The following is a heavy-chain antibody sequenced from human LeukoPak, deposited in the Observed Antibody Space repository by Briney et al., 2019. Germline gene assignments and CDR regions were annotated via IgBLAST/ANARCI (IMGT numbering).Heavy chain of an antibody. J-gene: IGHJ4*02. Sequence: SETLSLTCSVSGYSISSGYYWGWIRQPPGKGLEWIGNVFHSGSTYYTPSLKSRATISVDTPKNQFSMKLSSVTAADTAVYYCARVGANYCTSSSCYTLWGQGTLVTVSS. CDR3: ARVGANYCTSSSCYTL. V-gene: IGHV4-38-2*02. CDR1: GYSISSGYY. CDR2: VFHSGST. D-gene: IGHD2-2*02.